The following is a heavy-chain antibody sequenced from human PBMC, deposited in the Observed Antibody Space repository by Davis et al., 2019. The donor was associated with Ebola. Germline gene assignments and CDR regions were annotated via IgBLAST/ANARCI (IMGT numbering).Heavy chain of an antibody. CDR3: AKAPISVGGYYYNY. J-gene: IGHJ4*02. CDR1: GFAFRSYG. Sequence: LSLTCAASGFAFRSYGMHWVRQAPGKGLEWVALIWYDGGNKDYADSVKGRFTISRDNSKNTVYLQMNSLRAEDTAVYYCAKAPISVGGYYYNYWGQGTLVTVSS. D-gene: IGHD3-22*01. V-gene: IGHV3-33*03. CDR2: IWYDGGNK.